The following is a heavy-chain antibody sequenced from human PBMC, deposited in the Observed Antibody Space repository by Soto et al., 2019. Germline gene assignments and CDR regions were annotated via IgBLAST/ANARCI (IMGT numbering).Heavy chain of an antibody. CDR1: GGSISSGDYY. J-gene: IGHJ4*02. D-gene: IGHD3-10*01. Sequence: QVQLRESGPGLVKPSQTLSLSCNVSGGSISSGDYYWSWIRQPPGKGLEWNGYIYYSGTTYYNPSLKSRVTMSVDTSENKFSLKVTSVTAADTAVYYCARGYYYEAGRIWGQGTLVTVSS. V-gene: IGHV4-30-4*01. CDR3: ARGYYYEAGRI. CDR2: IYYSGTT.